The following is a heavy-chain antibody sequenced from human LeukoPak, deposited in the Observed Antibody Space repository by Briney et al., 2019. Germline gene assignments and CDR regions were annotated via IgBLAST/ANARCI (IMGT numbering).Heavy chain of an antibody. CDR1: GYSISSGYY. Sequence: SETLSLTCTVSGYSISSGYYWSWIRQPAGKGLEWIGRIYSGGTTNYNPSLNSRVTISGDTSKKQFSLKLNSVTAADTAVYYCARALIRRDGYNYYAIDIWGQGTMVTVSS. D-gene: IGHD5-24*01. V-gene: IGHV4-61*02. J-gene: IGHJ3*02. CDR3: ARALIRRDGYNYYAIDI. CDR2: IYSGGTT.